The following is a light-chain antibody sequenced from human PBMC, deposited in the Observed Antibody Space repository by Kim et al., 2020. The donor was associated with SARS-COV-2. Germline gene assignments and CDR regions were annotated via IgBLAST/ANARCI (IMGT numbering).Light chain of an antibody. Sequence: VSPGERVTLSCRASQSVRTHLAWYQQKPGQAPRLLIHDASTRATGVPATFSGSGSGTDFVLSIDNVQSDAMAVYYCQQYDDWPRTLGQGTKVDIK. CDR2: DAS. V-gene: IGKV3-15*01. CDR1: QSVRTH. CDR3: QQYDDWPRT. J-gene: IGKJ1*01.